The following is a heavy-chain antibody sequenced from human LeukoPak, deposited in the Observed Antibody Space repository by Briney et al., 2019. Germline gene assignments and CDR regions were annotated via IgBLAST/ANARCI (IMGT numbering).Heavy chain of an antibody. CDR3: ARRAGAYSHPYDY. CDR2: ISTSSSYI. Sequence: PGGSLRLSCTASGFIFSSYSMSWVRQAPGKGLEWVSSISTSSSYIYYADSVKGRFTISRDNSKNTLYLQMNSLRAEDTAVYYCARRAGAYSHPYDYWGQGTLVTVSS. V-gene: IGHV3-21*04. J-gene: IGHJ4*02. D-gene: IGHD4/OR15-4a*01. CDR1: GFIFSSYS.